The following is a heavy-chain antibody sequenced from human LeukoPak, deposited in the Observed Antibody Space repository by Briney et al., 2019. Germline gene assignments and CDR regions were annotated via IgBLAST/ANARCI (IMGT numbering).Heavy chain of an antibody. CDR3: AREKVVAAYDAFDI. Sequence: GGSLRLSCAASGFTFSSYWMSWVRQAPGKGLEWVANIKQDGSEKYYVDSVKGRFTISRDNAKNSLYLQMNSLRAEDTAVYYCAREKVVAAYDAFDIWGQGTMVTVSS. J-gene: IGHJ3*02. V-gene: IGHV3-7*03. CDR2: IKQDGSEK. CDR1: GFTFSSYW. D-gene: IGHD3-22*01.